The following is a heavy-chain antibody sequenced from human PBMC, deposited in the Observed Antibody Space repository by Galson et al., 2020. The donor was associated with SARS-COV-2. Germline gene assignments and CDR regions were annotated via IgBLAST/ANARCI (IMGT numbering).Heavy chain of an antibody. V-gene: IGHV1-69*10. CDR3: ARGGRVLGYCSGTECLKGGFDP. D-gene: IGHD2-2*01. J-gene: IGHJ5*02. CDR1: GGTFSAYA. CDR2: IIPILGTA. Sequence: SVKVSCKASGGTFSAYALSWVRQAPGQGLEWMGGIIPILGTAFYAQKFQGRVTLTTDRSMTTAYMELTSLTSDDTAVYYCARGGRVLGYCSGTECLKGGFDPWGQGTLATVSS.